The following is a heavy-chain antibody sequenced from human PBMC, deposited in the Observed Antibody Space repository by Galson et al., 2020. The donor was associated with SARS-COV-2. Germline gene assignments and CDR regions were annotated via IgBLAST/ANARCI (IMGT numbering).Heavy chain of an antibody. CDR3: AKESAASTYYYGMDV. J-gene: IGHJ6*02. Sequence: PGGSLRLSCAASGFTFDDYAMHWVRQAPGKGLEWVSGISWNSGSIGYADSVKGRFTISRDNAKNSLYLQMNSLRAEDTALYYCAKESAASTYYYGMDVWGQGTTVTVSS. V-gene: IGHV3-9*01. D-gene: IGHD6-13*01. CDR2: ISWNSGSI. CDR1: GFTFDDYA.